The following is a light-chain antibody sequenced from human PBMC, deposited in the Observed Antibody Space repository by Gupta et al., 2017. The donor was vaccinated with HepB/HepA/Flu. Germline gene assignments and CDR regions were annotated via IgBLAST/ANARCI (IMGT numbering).Light chain of an antibody. J-gene: IGKJ3*01. CDR1: QTINSY. V-gene: IGKV3-11*01. CDR3: QQRDNWPRGFT. CDR2: DTS. Sequence: EIVLTQSPATLSLSPGERATLSCRATQTINSYLVWYQQKPGQAPRLLIYDTSKRAAGIPDRFSGSGSGTDFTLTISSLEPEDCAVYYCQQRDNWPRGFTFGPGTKLEIK.